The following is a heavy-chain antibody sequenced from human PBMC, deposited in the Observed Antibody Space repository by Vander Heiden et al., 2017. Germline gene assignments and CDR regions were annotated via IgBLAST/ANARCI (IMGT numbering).Heavy chain of an antibody. CDR2: ISSSSSYI. CDR1: GFSLSSHS. J-gene: IGHJ4*02. Sequence: EVQLVESWGGLVKSGGSLRLSCAAPGFSLSSHSMKWVRQAPGKGLEWVSSISSSSSYIYYADSVKGRFTVSRDNARKSLVLEMNSLRTEDTALYYCARGIEGYSYVFDSWGQGTLVTVSS. CDR3: ARGIEGYSYVFDS. D-gene: IGHD5-18*01. V-gene: IGHV3-21*02.